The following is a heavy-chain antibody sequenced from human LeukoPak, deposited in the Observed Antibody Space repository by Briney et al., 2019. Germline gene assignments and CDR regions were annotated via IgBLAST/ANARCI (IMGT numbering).Heavy chain of an antibody. J-gene: IGHJ4*02. CDR3: ARGDTAMVN. Sequence: GGSLRLSCAASGFTFDDYTMHWVRQAPGKGLEWVSLISWDGGSTYYADSVKGRFTISRDNSKNSLYLQMNSLRAEDMALYYCARGDTAMVNWGQGTLVTVSS. CDR1: GFTFDDYT. D-gene: IGHD5-18*01. V-gene: IGHV3-43*01. CDR2: ISWDGGST.